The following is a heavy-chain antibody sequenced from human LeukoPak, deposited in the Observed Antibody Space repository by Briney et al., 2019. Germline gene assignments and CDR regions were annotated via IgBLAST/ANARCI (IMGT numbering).Heavy chain of an antibody. D-gene: IGHD2-2*01. CDR3: AKDDASGAFQLQYFDY. V-gene: IGHV1-2*02. J-gene: IGHJ4*02. Sequence: ASVKVSCKASGYTFTSYDINWVRQATGQGLEWMGWINPNSGGTNYAQKFQGRVTMTRDTSISTAYMELSRLRSDDTAVYYCAKDDASGAFQLQYFDYWGQGTLVTVSS. CDR1: GYTFTSYD. CDR2: INPNSGGT.